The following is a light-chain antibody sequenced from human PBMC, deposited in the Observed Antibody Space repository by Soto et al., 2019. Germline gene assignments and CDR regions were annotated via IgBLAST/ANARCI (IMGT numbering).Light chain of an antibody. CDR3: SSYAGSSTSVL. CDR1: SGDVGSYNL. Sequence: QSALTQPASVSGSPGQSITISCTGTSGDVGSYNLVSWYQHHPGKAPKLMIYEGTKRPSGVSNRFSGSKSGNTASLTISGLQAEDEADYYCSSYAGSSTSVLFGGGTKLTVL. V-gene: IGLV2-23*01. J-gene: IGLJ2*01. CDR2: EGT.